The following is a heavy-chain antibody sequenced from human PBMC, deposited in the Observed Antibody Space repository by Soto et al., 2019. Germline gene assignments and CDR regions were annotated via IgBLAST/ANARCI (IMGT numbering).Heavy chain of an antibody. J-gene: IGHJ4*02. V-gene: IGHV4-31*03. D-gene: IGHD3-3*01. CDR2: IYYSGST. CDR3: AKGRLTIFGVVISGYFDY. Sequence: LSLTCTVSGGSISSGGYYWSWIRQHPGKGLEWIGYIYYSGSTYYNPSLKSRVIISVDTSKNQFSLKLSSVTAADTAVYYCAKGRLTIFGVVISGYFDYWGQGTLVTVSS. CDR1: GGSISSGGYY.